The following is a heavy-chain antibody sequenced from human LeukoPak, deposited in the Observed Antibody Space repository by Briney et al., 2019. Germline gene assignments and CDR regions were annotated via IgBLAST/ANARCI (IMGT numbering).Heavy chain of an antibody. CDR3: AGEWSAFDF. J-gene: IGHJ3*01. D-gene: IGHD3-3*01. Sequence: SETLSLTCTVSGGSISSYYWSWIRQPPGKGLEWIGYIYYSGSTNYNPSLKSRVTISVDTSKNQFSLKLSSVTAADTAVYYCAGEWSAFDFWGRGTMVTVSS. CDR2: IYYSGST. CDR1: GGSISSYY. V-gene: IGHV4-59*01.